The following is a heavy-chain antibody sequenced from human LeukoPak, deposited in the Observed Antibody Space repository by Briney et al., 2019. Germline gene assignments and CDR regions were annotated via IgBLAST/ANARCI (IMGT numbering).Heavy chain of an antibody. CDR1: GFTFSSYA. J-gene: IGHJ5*02. CDR3: ARESPAVAGGHRWFDP. D-gene: IGHD6-19*01. V-gene: IGHV3-30-3*01. Sequence: GGSLRLSCAASGFTFSSYAMHWVRQAPGKGLEWGAVISYDGSNKYYADSVKGRFTISRDNSRNTLYLQMNSLRAEDTAVYYCARESPAVAGGHRWFDPWGQGTLVTVSS. CDR2: ISYDGSNK.